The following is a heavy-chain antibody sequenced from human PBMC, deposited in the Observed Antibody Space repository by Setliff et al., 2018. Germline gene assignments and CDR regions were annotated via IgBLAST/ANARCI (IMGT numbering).Heavy chain of an antibody. J-gene: IGHJ4*02. CDR2: INPNSGGT. D-gene: IGHD3-3*01. CDR1: GYTFTGYY. V-gene: IGHV1-2*04. Sequence: ASVKVSCKASGYTFTGYYMHWVRQAPGQGLEWMGWINPNSGGTNYAQKFQGWVTMTRDTSISTSYMELSRLRSDDTAVYYCARGRDFWSGYLVYWGQGTLVTVSS. CDR3: ARGRDFWSGYLVY.